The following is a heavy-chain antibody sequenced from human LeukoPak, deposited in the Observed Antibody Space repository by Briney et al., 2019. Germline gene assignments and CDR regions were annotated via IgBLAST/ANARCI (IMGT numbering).Heavy chain of an antibody. Sequence: PGRSLRLSCAASGFTFSSYGMHWVRQAPGKGLEWVAVISYDGSNKYYADSVKGRFTISRDNSKNTLYLQMNSLRAEDTAVYYCAKDKEWYVVNAFDIWAKGQWSPSLQ. J-gene: IGHJ3*02. D-gene: IGHD3-3*01. CDR3: AKDKEWYVVNAFDI. V-gene: IGHV3-30*18. CDR2: ISYDGSNK. CDR1: GFTFSSYG.